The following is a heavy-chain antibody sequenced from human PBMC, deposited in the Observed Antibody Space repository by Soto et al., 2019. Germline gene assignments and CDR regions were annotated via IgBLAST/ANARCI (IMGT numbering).Heavy chain of an antibody. D-gene: IGHD5-12*01. Sequence: SETLSLTCTVSGGSISSYYWSWIRQPPGKGLEWIGYIYYSGSTNYNPSLKSRVTISVDTSKNQLSLKLSSVTAADTAVYYRARGEDVDIVATNYFDYWGQGSLVTVSS. J-gene: IGHJ4*02. V-gene: IGHV4-59*12. CDR2: IYYSGST. CDR3: ARGEDVDIVATNYFDY. CDR1: GGSISSYY.